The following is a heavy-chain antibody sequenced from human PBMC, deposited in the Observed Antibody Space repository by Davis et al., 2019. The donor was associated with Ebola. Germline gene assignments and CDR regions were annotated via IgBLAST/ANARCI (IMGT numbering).Heavy chain of an antibody. CDR1: GGTISSSGYY. CDR2: AYYSGSSGST. V-gene: IGHV4-39*01. CDR3: ARQSAQEYGMDV. Sequence: MPSETLSLTCTVSGGTISSSGYYWAWIRRPPGKGLEWIGSAYYSGSSGSTHYNPSLKSRFTISADTSKNLLSLRMSSVTAADTAVYYCARQSAQEYGMDVWGQGTTVAVSS. J-gene: IGHJ6*02.